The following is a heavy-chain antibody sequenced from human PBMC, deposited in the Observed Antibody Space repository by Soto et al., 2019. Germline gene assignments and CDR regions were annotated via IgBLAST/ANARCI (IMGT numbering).Heavy chain of an antibody. J-gene: IGHJ4*02. V-gene: IGHV3-30*18. Sequence: QVQLVESEGGVVQRGRSLRLSCAASGFTFSSYGMHWVRQAPGKGLEWVAVISYDGSNKYYADSVKGRFTISRDNSKNTLYLQMNSLRAEDTAVYHCAKDQGGSFDYWGQGTLVTVSS. D-gene: IGHD3-16*01. CDR1: GFTFSSYG. CDR2: ISYDGSNK. CDR3: AKDQGGSFDY.